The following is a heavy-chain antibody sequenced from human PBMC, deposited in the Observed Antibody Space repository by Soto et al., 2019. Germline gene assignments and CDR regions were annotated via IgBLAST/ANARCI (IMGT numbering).Heavy chain of an antibody. CDR2: ISDDSSRT. CDR3: VKGGWVDF. J-gene: IGHJ4*02. D-gene: IGHD1-26*01. Sequence: EVQLLESGGGLVQPGGSLRLSCAASGFSFSTFEMSWVRQAPGRGLEWVSFISDDSSRTYYADAVKGRFTISRDDSKSPRYLQMNSLTAEDTAVYVCVKGGWVDFWGQGTPVTVSS. CDR1: GFSFSTFE. V-gene: IGHV3-23*01.